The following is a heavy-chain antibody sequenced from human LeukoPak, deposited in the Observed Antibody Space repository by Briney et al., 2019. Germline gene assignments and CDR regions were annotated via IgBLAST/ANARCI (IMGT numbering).Heavy chain of an antibody. CDR1: GFTFSSYW. CDR2: IKPDGGEK. D-gene: IGHD3-22*01. CDR3: ARDQDSSGYVDY. Sequence: PGGSLRLSCAASGFTFSSYWMTWVRQAPGKGLEWVASIKPDGGEKFYVDSAKGRFTISRDNARNSLDLQMNSLRGEDTAVYYCARDQDSSGYVDYWGQGTLVTVSS. V-gene: IGHV3-7*01. J-gene: IGHJ4*02.